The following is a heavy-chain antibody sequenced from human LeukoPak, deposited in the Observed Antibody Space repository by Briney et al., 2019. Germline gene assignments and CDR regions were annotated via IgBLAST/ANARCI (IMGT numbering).Heavy chain of an antibody. V-gene: IGHV1-69*01. D-gene: IGHD5-24*01. CDR1: GGTFSSYA. CDR2: IIPIFGTA. Sequence: SVKASCKASGGTFSSYAISWVRQAPGQGLEWMGGIIPIFGTANYAQKFQGRVTITADESTSTAYMELSSLRSEDTAVYYCATDLEMATIGLGYWGQGTLVTVSS. J-gene: IGHJ4*02. CDR3: ATDLEMATIGLGY.